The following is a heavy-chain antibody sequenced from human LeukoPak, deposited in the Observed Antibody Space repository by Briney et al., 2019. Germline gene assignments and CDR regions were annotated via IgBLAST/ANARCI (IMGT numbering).Heavy chain of an antibody. V-gene: IGHV4-31*03. CDR3: AAALTVYGDYPYYFAY. CDR2: IYYSGTT. D-gene: IGHD4-17*01. CDR1: GGSINSGTYY. Sequence: PSETLSLTCTVSGGSINSGTYYWSWVRQHPGKGLERLGYIYYSGTTYYDSSLKSRVTISLDTSKNRFSLKLDSVTAADTAVYYCAAALTVYGDYPYYFAYWGQGTLVTVSS. J-gene: IGHJ4*02.